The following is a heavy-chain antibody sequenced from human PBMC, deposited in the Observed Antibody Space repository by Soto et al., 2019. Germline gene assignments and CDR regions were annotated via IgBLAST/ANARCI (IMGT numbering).Heavy chain of an antibody. Sequence: LGESLKISCKGSGYSFTSYWIGWVRQMPGKGLEWMGIIYPGDSDTRYSPSFQGQVTISADKSISTAYLQWSSLKASDTAMYYCARTPAVYYDSSGGLAFDYWGQGTLVTVSS. CDR2: IYPGDSDT. J-gene: IGHJ4*02. CDR1: GYSFTSYW. V-gene: IGHV5-51*01. CDR3: ARTPAVYYDSSGGLAFDY. D-gene: IGHD3-22*01.